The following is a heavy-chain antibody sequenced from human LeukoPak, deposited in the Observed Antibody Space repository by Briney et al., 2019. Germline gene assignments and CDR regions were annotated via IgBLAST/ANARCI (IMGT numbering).Heavy chain of an antibody. CDR3: ARDNIYSSSWYYYYYGMDV. Sequence: ASVKVSCKASGYTFTGYFIHWVRQAPGQGLEWMGWISPNSGDTNYAQKFQGRVTMTRDTSISTAYMELSRLRSDDTAVYYCARDNIYSSSWYYYYYGMDVWGQGTTVTVSS. CDR1: GYTFTGYF. D-gene: IGHD6-13*01. J-gene: IGHJ6*02. V-gene: IGHV1-2*02. CDR2: ISPNSGDT.